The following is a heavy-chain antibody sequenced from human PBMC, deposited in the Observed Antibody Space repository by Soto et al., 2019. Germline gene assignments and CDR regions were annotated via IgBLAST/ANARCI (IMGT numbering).Heavy chain of an antibody. CDR1: GYTFINYG. J-gene: IGHJ6*02. D-gene: IGHD4-17*01. CDR2: ISAYNGNT. V-gene: IGHV1-18*01. CDR3: ARDDYGGTDYYHYYGMDV. Sequence: ASVKVSCKASGYTFINYGISWGGQAPGQGLELMGWISAYNGNTNYAQNLQGRVTMTTDTATSTAYMEVRRLRSDDTAVYYCARDDYGGTDYYHYYGMDVWGPGTTVTVSS.